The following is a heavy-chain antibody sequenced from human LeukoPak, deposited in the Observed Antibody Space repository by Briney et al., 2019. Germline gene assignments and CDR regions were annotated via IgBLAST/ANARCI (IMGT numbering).Heavy chain of an antibody. CDR2: IRYDGSET. V-gene: IGHV3-33*01. J-gene: IGHJ4*02. Sequence: GKSLRLSCAGTGFTFSSYGIHWVRQAPGKGLEWVAVIRYDGSETNYADSVKGRFTISRDNSKNTLYLQMNSLRAEDTAVYYCARAISGSYDYWGQGTLVTVSS. D-gene: IGHD1-26*01. CDR3: ARAISGSYDY. CDR1: GFTFSSYG.